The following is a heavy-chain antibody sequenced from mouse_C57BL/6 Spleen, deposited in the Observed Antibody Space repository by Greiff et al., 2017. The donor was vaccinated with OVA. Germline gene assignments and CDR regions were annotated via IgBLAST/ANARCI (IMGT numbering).Heavy chain of an antibody. Sequence: VKLQESGAELVKPGASVKISCKASGYAFSSYWMNWVKQRPGKGLEWIGQIYPGDGDTNYNGKFKGKATLTADKSSSTAYMQLSSLTSEDSAVYFCARVTTPSYYFDYWGQGTTLTVSS. J-gene: IGHJ2*01. V-gene: IGHV1-80*01. D-gene: IGHD1-1*01. CDR1: GYAFSSYW. CDR2: IYPGDGDT. CDR3: ARVTTPSYYFDY.